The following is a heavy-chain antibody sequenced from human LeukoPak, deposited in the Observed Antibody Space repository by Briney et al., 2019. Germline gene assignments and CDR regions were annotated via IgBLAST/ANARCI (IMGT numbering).Heavy chain of an antibody. CDR3: ASVLDY. J-gene: IGHJ4*02. V-gene: IGHV3-23*01. Sequence: GGSLRLSCAASGFTFEDYGMSWVRQPPGKGLEWVSAISGSGGSTYYADSVKGRFTISRDNSKNTVSLQMNSLKTEDTAVYYCASVLDYWGQGILVTVSS. CDR1: GFTFEDYG. CDR2: ISGSGGST.